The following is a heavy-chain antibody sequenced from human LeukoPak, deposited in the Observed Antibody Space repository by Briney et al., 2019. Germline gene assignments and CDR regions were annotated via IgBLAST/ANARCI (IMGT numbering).Heavy chain of an antibody. CDR2: ISAYNGNT. Sequence: ASVKVSCRASGYSFTSYGISWVRQAPGQGLEWMGWISAYNGNTNYAQKLQGRVTMTTDTSTSTAYMELRSLRSDDTAVYYCARESGYSGYDPVDYWGQGTLVTVSS. J-gene: IGHJ4*02. CDR3: ARESGYSGYDPVDY. V-gene: IGHV1-18*01. CDR1: GYSFTSYG. D-gene: IGHD5-12*01.